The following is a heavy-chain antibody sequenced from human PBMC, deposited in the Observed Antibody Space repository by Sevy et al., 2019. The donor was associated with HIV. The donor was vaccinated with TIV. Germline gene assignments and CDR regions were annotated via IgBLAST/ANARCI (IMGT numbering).Heavy chain of an antibody. D-gene: IGHD3-22*01. V-gene: IGHV3-23*01. Sequence: GGSLRLSCVASGFTFSSHAMNWVRQVPGKGLEWVSSIGTNGDGRYYADSVKGRFTISRDNSKSTLYLQMNSLRAEDTALYYCSEPIYFYDNSGYSGDYWGQGIRVTVSS. CDR2: IGTNGDGR. CDR3: SEPIYFYDNSGYSGDY. CDR1: GFTFSSHA. J-gene: IGHJ4*02.